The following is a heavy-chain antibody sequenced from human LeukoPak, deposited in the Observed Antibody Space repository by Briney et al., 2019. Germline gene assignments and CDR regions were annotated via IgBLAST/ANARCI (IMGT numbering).Heavy chain of an antibody. CDR3: ATGRSCSTCYLPDY. CDR1: GFTFSNYA. CDR2: ISSSSSYI. Sequence: GGSLRLSCAACGFTFSNYAMSWVRQAPGKGLEWVSSISSSSSYIYYADSVKGRFTISRDNAKNSLYLQMNSLRAEDTAVYYCATGRSCSTCYLPDYWGQGTLVSVSS. D-gene: IGHD2-2*01. J-gene: IGHJ4*02. V-gene: IGHV3-21*01.